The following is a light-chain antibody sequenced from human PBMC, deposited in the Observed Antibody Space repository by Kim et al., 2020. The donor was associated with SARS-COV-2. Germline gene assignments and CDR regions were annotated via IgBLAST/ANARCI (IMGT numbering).Light chain of an antibody. CDR3: SSYGGSNNLL. Sequence: GQSVTSSCTGTSSDVGGYNYVSWYQQHPGKAHKLIIYEVTKRPSGVPDRFSGSKSGNTASLTVSGLQAEDEADYYCSSYGGSNNLLFGGGTQLTVL. J-gene: IGLJ3*02. V-gene: IGLV2-8*01. CDR1: SSDVGGYNY. CDR2: EVT.